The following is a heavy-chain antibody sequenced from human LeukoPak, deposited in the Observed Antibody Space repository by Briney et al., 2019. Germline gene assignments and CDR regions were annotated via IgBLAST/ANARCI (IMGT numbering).Heavy chain of an antibody. CDR3: AKGQETVVTAADDAFDI. Sequence: GRSLRLSCAASGFTFSSYAMHWVRQAPGKGLEWVAVISYDGSNKYYADSVKGRFTISRDNSKNTLYLQMNSLRAEDTAVYYCAKGQETVVTAADDAFDIWGQGAMVTVSS. CDR1: GFTFSSYA. J-gene: IGHJ3*02. D-gene: IGHD2-21*02. CDR2: ISYDGSNK. V-gene: IGHV3-30*04.